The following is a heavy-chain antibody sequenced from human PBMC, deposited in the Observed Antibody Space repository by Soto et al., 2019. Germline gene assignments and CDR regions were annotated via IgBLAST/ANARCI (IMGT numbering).Heavy chain of an antibody. V-gene: IGHV1-8*01. J-gene: IGHJ3*02. CDR3: ASSTIMGAFNI. D-gene: IGHD1-1*01. CDR2: MNPNSGNT. CDR1: GYTFTRHD. Sequence: ASVKVSCKASGYTFTRHDINWVRQATGQGLEWMGWMNPNSGNTGYTQKFQGRVTMTRSTSISTAYMELSSLRSDDTAVYYCASSTIMGAFNIWGQGTMVTVSS.